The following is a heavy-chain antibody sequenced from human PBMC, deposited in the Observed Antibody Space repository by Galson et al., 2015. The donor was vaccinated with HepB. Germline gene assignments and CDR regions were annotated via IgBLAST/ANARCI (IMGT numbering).Heavy chain of an antibody. V-gene: IGHV3-21*01. Sequence: SLRLSCAASGFTFSSYSMNWVRQAPGKGLEWVSSISSSSSYIYYADSVKGRFTISRDNAKNSLYLQMNSLRAEDTAVYYCARSPTAIFGVVNYFDYWGQGTLVTVSS. CDR3: ARSPTAIFGVVNYFDY. D-gene: IGHD3-3*01. CDR2: ISSSSSYI. J-gene: IGHJ4*02. CDR1: GFTFSSYS.